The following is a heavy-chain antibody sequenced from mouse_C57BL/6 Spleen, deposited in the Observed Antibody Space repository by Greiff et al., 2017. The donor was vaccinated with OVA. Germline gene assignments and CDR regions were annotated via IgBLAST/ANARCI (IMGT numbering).Heavy chain of an antibody. CDR2: INPNNGGT. D-gene: IGHD2-3*01. CDR3: ASDDDGYYVWFAY. J-gene: IGHJ3*01. Sequence: EVQLQQSGPELVKPGASVKMSCKASGYTFTDYNMHWVKQSHGKSLEWIGYINPNNGGTSYNQKFKGKATLTVNKSSSTAYMELRSLTSEDSAVYYGASDDDGYYVWFAYWGKGTLVTVSA. CDR1: GYTFTDYN. V-gene: IGHV1-22*01.